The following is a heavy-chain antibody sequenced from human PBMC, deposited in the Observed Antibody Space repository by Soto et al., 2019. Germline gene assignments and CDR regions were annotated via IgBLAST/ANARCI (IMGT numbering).Heavy chain of an antibody. D-gene: IGHD5-18*01. V-gene: IGHV3-72*01. CDR2: SRNKDNGYTT. J-gene: IGHJ4*02. CDR1: GFTLSDHY. Sequence: EVQLVESGGGLVQPGGYLRLSCAVSGFTLSDHYIDWVRQDPGKGLEWVGRSRNKDNGYTTDYAASVKGRFAISRDDSKNSLYLHMNSLKTEDPALYYCLRVVAGYSDGHHFDYWGQGTLVTVSS. CDR3: LRVVAGYSDGHHFDY.